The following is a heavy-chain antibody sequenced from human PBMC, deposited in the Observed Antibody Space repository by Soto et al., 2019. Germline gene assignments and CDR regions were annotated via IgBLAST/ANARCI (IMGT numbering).Heavy chain of an antibody. CDR1: GDSITRSDSY. CDR3: VRHLRLVGPAQFDI. V-gene: IGHV4-39*01. D-gene: IGHD3-16*01. CDR2: IYYSGTT. J-gene: IGHJ4*01. Sequence: SETLSLTCSVSGDSITRSDSYWGWIRQTRGKGLEWIASIYYSGTTYDNPSLKSRVGIAVDTSKGQFSLRLRSVTAADTAVYFCVRHLRLVGPAQFDIWGQGXVVTVSS.